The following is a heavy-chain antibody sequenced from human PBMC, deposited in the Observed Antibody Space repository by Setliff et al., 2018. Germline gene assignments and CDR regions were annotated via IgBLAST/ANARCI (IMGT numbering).Heavy chain of an antibody. CDR3: AGGAFGSRWYVRPWFDP. D-gene: IGHD6-13*01. CDR1: GDSFSGYF. J-gene: IGHJ5*02. Sequence: ASETLSLTCAVYGDSFSGYFWTWIRQPPGKGLEWIGDIDQSGSTNYNPSLKSRLTISVDTSKNQFSLSLSSVTAADTAVYYCAGGAFGSRWYVRPWFDPWGQGTLVTAPQ. CDR2: IDQSGST. V-gene: IGHV4-34*01.